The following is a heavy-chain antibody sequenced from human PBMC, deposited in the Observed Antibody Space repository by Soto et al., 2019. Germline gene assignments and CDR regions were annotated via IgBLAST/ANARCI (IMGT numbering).Heavy chain of an antibody. Sequence: SQTLSLTCAISGDSVSSNSAAWNWIRQSPSRGLEWLGRTYYRSKWYNDYAVSVKSRITINPDTSKNQFSLQLNSVTPEDTAVYYCARGGWEYYYGSGSYYNPLRYYGMDVWGQGNTVTFSS. CDR3: ARGGWEYYYGSGSYYNPLRYYGMDV. CDR1: GDSVSSNSAA. CDR2: TYYRSKWYN. V-gene: IGHV6-1*01. D-gene: IGHD3-10*01. J-gene: IGHJ6*02.